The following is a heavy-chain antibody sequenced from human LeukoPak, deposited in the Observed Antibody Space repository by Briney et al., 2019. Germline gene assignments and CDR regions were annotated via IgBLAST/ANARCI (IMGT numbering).Heavy chain of an antibody. V-gene: IGHV1-46*01. CDR2: INPSGSST. Sequence: GASVKVSCKASGYTFTSYYMHWVRQAPGQGFEWMGIINPSGSSTSYAQKFQGRVTMTRDMSTSTVYMELSSLRSEDTAVYYCARDKGIAAAGASLGYWGQGTLVTVSS. D-gene: IGHD6-13*01. J-gene: IGHJ4*02. CDR3: ARDKGIAAAGASLGY. CDR1: GYTFTSYY.